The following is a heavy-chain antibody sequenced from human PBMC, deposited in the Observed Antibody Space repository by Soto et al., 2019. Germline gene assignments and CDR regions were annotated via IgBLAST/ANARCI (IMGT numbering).Heavy chain of an antibody. CDR2: ISYDGSKK. V-gene: IGHV3-30-3*01. CDR3: ARDRAVAAPNWFDP. CDR1: GLTIRSYA. D-gene: IGHD6-19*01. Sequence: QVQLVESGGGVVQPGRSLRLSCAASGLTIRSYAMHWVRQAPGKGLEWVAVISYDGSKKFHADAVKGRFTISRDNSKNTLYLQMNSLRAEDTAVYYCARDRAVAAPNWFDPWGQGTLVTVPS. J-gene: IGHJ5*02.